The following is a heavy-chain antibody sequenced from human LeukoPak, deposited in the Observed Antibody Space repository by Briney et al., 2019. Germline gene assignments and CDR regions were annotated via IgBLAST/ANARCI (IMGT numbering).Heavy chain of an antibody. D-gene: IGHD6-13*01. CDR3: AREYSYSSSCLDY. Sequence: GGSLRLSCAASGFTFSGYGMHWVRQAPGKGLEWVAVISYDGSNKYYADSVKGRFTISRDNSKNTLYLQMNSLRAEDTAVYYCAREYSYSSSCLDYWGQGTLVTVSS. V-gene: IGHV3-30*03. CDR2: ISYDGSNK. CDR1: GFTFSGYG. J-gene: IGHJ4*02.